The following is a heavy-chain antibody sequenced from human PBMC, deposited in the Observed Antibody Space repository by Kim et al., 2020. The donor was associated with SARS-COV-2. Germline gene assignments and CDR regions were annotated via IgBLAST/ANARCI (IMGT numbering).Heavy chain of an antibody. V-gene: IGHV3-48*03. J-gene: IGHJ4*02. Sequence: GSLRLSCAASGFTFSSYEMNWVRQAPGKGLEWVSYISSSGSTIYYADSVKGRFTISRDNAKNSLYLQMNSLRAEDTAVYYCARYLGSSYPVIVVVVAAKRGSLDYWGQGTLVTVSS. CDR1: GFTFSSYE. CDR2: ISSSGSTI. CDR3: ARYLGSSYPVIVVVVAAKRGSLDY. D-gene: IGHD2-15*01.